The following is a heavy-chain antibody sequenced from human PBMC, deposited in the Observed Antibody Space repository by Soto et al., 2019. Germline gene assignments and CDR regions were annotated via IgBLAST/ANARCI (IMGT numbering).Heavy chain of an antibody. D-gene: IGHD1-26*01. J-gene: IGHJ5*02. CDR1: GGTFSIYT. Sequence: QVQLVQSGAEVKKPGSSVKVSCKASGGTFSIYTISWVRQAPGQGLEWMGGSANSAQKFQGRLTVPADESTSTVYLELSSVTSEDTALYYCARDGPPDSAWFDPWGQGTLVSVSS. V-gene: IGHV1-69*01. CDR2: SA. CDR3: ARDGPPDSAWFDP.